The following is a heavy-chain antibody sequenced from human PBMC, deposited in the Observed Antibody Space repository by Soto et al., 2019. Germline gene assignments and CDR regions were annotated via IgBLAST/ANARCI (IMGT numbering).Heavy chain of an antibody. V-gene: IGHV3-23*01. D-gene: IGHD3-10*01. CDR2: ISGSGGST. CDR3: AKDLGGSGSYYPAGSFGMDV. J-gene: IGHJ6*02. Sequence: PGGSLRLSCAASGFTFSSYAMSWVRQAPGKGLEWVSAISGSGGSTYYADSVKGRFTISRDNSKNTLYLQMNSLRAEDTAVYYCAKDLGGSGSYYPAGSFGMDVWGQGTTVTVSS. CDR1: GFTFSSYA.